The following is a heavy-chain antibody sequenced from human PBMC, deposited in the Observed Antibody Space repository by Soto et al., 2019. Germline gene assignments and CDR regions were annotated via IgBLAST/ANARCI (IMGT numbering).Heavy chain of an antibody. D-gene: IGHD6-19*01. CDR3: ASDGAVDRSKNWFDP. Sequence: QVQLVQSGAEVKKPGASVKVSCKASGYTFTSYGISWVRQAPGQGLEWMGGISAYNGNTNYAQKLQGRVTMTTDTSTSTAYMELRSLRSDETAVYYCASDGAVDRSKNWFDPWGQGTLVAVSS. V-gene: IGHV1-18*01. CDR2: ISAYNGNT. J-gene: IGHJ5*02. CDR1: GYTFTSYG.